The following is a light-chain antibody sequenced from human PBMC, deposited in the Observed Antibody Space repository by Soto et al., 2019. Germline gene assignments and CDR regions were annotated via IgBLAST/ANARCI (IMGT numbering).Light chain of an antibody. Sequence: DIEMTQSPSSLSASVGDRVTITCQANHDIRNYLNWYQQKPGKALKLLIHDASNLQPGVPSRFSGSGSGTDFTFTISSLQPEDIGTYHCQQYYNLPLTFGGGTKVDIK. CDR3: QQYYNLPLT. CDR2: DAS. CDR1: HDIRNY. V-gene: IGKV1-33*01. J-gene: IGKJ4*01.